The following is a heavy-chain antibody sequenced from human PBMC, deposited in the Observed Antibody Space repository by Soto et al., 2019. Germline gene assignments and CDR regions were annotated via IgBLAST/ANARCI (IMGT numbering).Heavy chain of an antibody. CDR3: AKDDRKGLRYYYYGMDV. CDR1: GFTFSSYG. D-gene: IGHD4-17*01. Sequence: QVQLVESGGGVVQPGRSLRLSCAASGFTFSSYGMHWVRQAPGKGLEWVAVISYDGSNKYYADPVKGRFTISRDNSKNTLYLQMNSLRAEDTAVYYCAKDDRKGLRYYYYGMDVWGQGTTVTVSS. V-gene: IGHV3-30*18. CDR2: ISYDGSNK. J-gene: IGHJ6*02.